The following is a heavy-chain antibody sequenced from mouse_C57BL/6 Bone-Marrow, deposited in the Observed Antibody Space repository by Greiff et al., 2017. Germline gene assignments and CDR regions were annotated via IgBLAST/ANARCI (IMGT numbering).Heavy chain of an antibody. J-gene: IGHJ3*01. CDR2: ISSGSSSI. V-gene: IGHV5-17*01. CDR3: AREYYYGSSYGCAY. Sequence: EVQLVESGGGLVKPGGSLKLSCAASGFTFSDYGMHWVRQAPEKGLEWVAYISSGSSSIYYADTVKGRFTITRDTAKNTLFVQMTSLRSEDTAMDYCAREYYYGSSYGCAYWGQGTLVTVSA. D-gene: IGHD1-1*01. CDR1: GFTFSDYG.